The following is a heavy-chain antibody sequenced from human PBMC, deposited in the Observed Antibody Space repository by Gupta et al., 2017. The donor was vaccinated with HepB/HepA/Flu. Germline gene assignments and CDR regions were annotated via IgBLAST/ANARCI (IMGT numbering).Heavy chain of an antibody. D-gene: IGHD3-9*01. V-gene: IGHV3-30-3*01. CDR1: GFTFSSYA. Sequence: QVQLVESGGGVVQPGRSLRLSCAASGFTFSSYAMHWVRQAPGKGLEWVAVISYDGSNKYYADSVKGRFTISRDNSKNTLYLQMNSLRAEDTAVYYCARDPGYYDILTGPDYWGQGTLVTVSS. J-gene: IGHJ4*02. CDR3: ARDPGYYDILTGPDY. CDR2: ISYDGSNK.